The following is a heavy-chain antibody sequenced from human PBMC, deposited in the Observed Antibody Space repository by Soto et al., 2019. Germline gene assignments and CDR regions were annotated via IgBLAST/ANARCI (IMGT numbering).Heavy chain of an antibody. CDR3: AKTVGNWFDP. V-gene: IGHV3-30*18. CDR2: ISYDGSNK. Sequence: RSLRLSCAASGFTFSSYGMHWVRQAPGKGLEWVAVISYDGSNKYYADSVKGRFTISRDNSKNTLYLQMNSLRAEDTAVYYCAKTVGNWFDPWGQGTLVTVSS. CDR1: GFTFSSYG. J-gene: IGHJ5*02.